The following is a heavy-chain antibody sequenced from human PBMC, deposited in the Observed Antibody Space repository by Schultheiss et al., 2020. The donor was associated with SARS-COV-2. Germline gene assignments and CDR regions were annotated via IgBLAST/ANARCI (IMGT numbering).Heavy chain of an antibody. V-gene: IGHV2-5*01. CDR3: AHILSRLGVMTTVSSFDY. J-gene: IGHJ4*02. CDR2: IYWNDDK. D-gene: IGHD4-17*01. Sequence: SGPTLVKPTQTLTLTCTFSGFSLSTSGVGVGWIRQPPGKALEWLALIYWNDDKRYSPSLKSRLTITKDTSKNQVVLTMTNMDPVDTATYYCAHILSRLGVMTTVSSFDYWGEGTRVTVSS. CDR1: GFSLSTSGVG.